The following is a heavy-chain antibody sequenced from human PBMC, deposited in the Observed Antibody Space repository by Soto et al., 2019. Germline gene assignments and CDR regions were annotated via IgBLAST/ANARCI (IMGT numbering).Heavy chain of an antibody. CDR3: AANSGWDHYYYYYYMDV. D-gene: IGHD6-19*01. CDR2: IIPIFGTA. Sequence: VKVSCKASGGTFSSYAISWVRQAPGQGLEWMGGIIPIFGTANYAQKFQGRVTITRDMSTSTAYMELSSLRSEDTAVYYCAANSGWDHYYYYYYMDVWGKGTTVTVSS. CDR1: GGTFSSYA. J-gene: IGHJ6*03. V-gene: IGHV1-69*05.